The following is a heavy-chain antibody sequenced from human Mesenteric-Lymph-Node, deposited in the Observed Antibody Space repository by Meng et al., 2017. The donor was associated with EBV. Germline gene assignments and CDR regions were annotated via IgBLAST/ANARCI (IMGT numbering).Heavy chain of an antibody. CDR3: ARTYSSTSHFDY. D-gene: IGHD6-6*01. Sequence: QVQLVKAGAEVKKPGDPVKVSCKTSGYIFSHYGIDWVRQAPGQGLEWMGWIYTFNDDTIYAESFQNRVTLTTDTSTSTVYMELKSLRSDDTAVYYCARTYSSTSHFDYWGQGSLVTVSS. V-gene: IGHV1-18*01. CDR1: GYIFSHYG. CDR2: IYTFNDDT. J-gene: IGHJ4*02.